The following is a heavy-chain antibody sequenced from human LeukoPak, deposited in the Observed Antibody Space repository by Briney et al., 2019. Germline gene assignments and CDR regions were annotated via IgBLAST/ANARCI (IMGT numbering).Heavy chain of an antibody. D-gene: IGHD7-27*01. Sequence: SETLSLTCIVSAASITSNYWGYIRQPPGKGLEWIGYFSLTGNTDYNPSLKSRVTISVDTSKNQFSLKLTSVTAADTALYYCAGAPWGPFDFWGQGTLVTVSS. CDR2: FSLTGNT. CDR1: AASITSNY. CDR3: AGAPWGPFDF. J-gene: IGHJ4*02. V-gene: IGHV4-59*01.